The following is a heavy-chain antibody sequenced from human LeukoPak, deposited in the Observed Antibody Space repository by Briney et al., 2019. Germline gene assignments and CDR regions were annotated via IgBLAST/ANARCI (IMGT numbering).Heavy chain of an antibody. D-gene: IGHD3-10*01. CDR2: IYYSGST. CDR1: GGSISSYY. CDR3: ARVSGTMVRGVKFDP. J-gene: IGHJ5*02. V-gene: IGHV4-59*01. Sequence: PSETLSLTCTVSGGSISSYYWSWIRQPPGKGLEWIGYIYYSGSTNYNPSLKSRVTISVDTSKNQFSLKLSSVTAADTAVYYCARVSGTMVRGVKFDPWGQGTLVTVSS.